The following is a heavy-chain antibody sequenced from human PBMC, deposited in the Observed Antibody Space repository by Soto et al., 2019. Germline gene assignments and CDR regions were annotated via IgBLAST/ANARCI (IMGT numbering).Heavy chain of an antibody. Sequence: GXSLRLSCAASGFTFSSYAMSCVRQAPGKGLEWVSSISSSSSYIYYADSVKGRFTISRDNAKNSLYLQMNSLRAEDTAVYYCARATSHGYWGQGTLVTVSS. J-gene: IGHJ4*02. CDR3: ARATSHGY. CDR2: ISSSSSYI. D-gene: IGHD5-12*01. V-gene: IGHV3-21*01. CDR1: GFTFSSYA.